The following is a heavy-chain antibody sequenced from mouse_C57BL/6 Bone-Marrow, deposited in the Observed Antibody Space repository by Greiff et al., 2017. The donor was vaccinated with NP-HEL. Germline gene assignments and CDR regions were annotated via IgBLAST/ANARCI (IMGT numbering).Heavy chain of an antibody. V-gene: IGHV1-63*01. CDR2: IYPGGGYT. CDR3: ARSYYGSSYDYFDY. J-gene: IGHJ2*01. Sequence: QVQLKQSGAELVRPGTSVKMSCKASGYTFTNYWIGWAKQRPGHGLEWIGDIYPGGGYTNYNEKFKGKATLTADKSSSTAYMQFSSLTSEDSAIYYCARSYYGSSYDYFDYWGQGTTLTVSS. CDR1: GYTFTNYW. D-gene: IGHD1-1*01.